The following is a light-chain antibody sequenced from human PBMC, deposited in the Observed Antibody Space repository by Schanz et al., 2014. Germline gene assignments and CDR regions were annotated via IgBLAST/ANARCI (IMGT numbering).Light chain of an antibody. CDR2: DAS. CDR3: QQYGGSPRT. CDR1: QSVSRY. Sequence: EIVLTQSPGTLSLSPGERATLSCRASQSVSRYLAWYQQKPGQAPRLLIHDASNRATGIPARFTGSESGTDFTLTIARLEPEDFAVYYCQQYGGSPRTFGQGTRMEV. J-gene: IGKJ1*01. V-gene: IGKV3-20*01.